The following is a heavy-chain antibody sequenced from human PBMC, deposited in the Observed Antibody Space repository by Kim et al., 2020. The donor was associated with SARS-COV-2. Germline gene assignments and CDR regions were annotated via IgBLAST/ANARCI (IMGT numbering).Heavy chain of an antibody. D-gene: IGHD6-13*01. V-gene: IGHV3-72*01. CDR3: ARVCIALRSDDY. CDR2: TRNKANSYTT. J-gene: IGHJ4*02. CDR1: GFTFSDHY. Sequence: GGSLRLSCAASGFTFSDHYMDWVRQAPGKGLEWVGRTRNKANSYTTEYAASVKGRFTISRDDSKNSLYLQMNSLKTEDTAVYYCARVCIALRSDDYWGQGTLVTVSS.